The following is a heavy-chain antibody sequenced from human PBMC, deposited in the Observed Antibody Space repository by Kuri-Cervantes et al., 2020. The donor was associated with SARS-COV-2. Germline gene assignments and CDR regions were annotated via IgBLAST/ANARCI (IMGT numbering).Heavy chain of an antibody. CDR2: ISSSGSTI. CDR3: ATAPAVVAANWFDP. Sequence: LSLTCAASGFTFSDYYMSWIRQAPGKGLEWVSYISSSGSTIYYADSVKGRFTISRDNAKNSLYLQMNSLRAEDTAVYYCATAPAVVAANWFDPWGQGTLVTVSS. CDR1: GFTFSDYY. J-gene: IGHJ5*02. V-gene: IGHV3-11*04. D-gene: IGHD2-15*01.